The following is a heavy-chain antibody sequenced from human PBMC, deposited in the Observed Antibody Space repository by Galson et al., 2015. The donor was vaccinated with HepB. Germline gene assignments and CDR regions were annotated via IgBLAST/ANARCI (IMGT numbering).Heavy chain of an antibody. D-gene: IGHD6-13*01. V-gene: IGHV3-30*04. CDR2: ISYDGSNK. CDR3: ARGGLTIAAAGTEGTGQH. CDR1: GFTFSSYA. J-gene: IGHJ1*01. Sequence: SLRLSCAASGFTFSSYAMHWVRQAPGKGLEWVAVISYDGSNKYYADSVKGRFTISRDNSKNTLYLQMNSLRAEDTAVYYCARGGLTIAAAGTEGTGQHWGQGTLVTVSS.